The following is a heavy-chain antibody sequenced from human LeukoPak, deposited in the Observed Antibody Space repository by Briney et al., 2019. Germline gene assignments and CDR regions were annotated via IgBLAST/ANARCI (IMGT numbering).Heavy chain of an antibody. CDR1: GFTLSSYW. D-gene: IGHD3-10*01. J-gene: IGHJ6*02. Sequence: GGSLRLSCEVSGFTLSSYWMSWVRQPPGRGLAWVANIKQDGSEIYYVDSVKGRLTISRDNAENSLYLQMNSLRAEGTAVYYCARLVRGVGGLDVWGQGTTLTVSS. CDR2: IKQDGSEI. V-gene: IGHV3-7*01. CDR3: ARLVRGVGGLDV.